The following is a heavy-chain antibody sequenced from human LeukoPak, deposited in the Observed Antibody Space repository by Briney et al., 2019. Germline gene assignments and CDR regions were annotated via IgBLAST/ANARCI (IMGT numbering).Heavy chain of an antibody. CDR1: GFTFSSYA. Sequence: GGSLRLSCAASGFTFSSYAMSWVRQAPGRGLEWVSAISGSGGSTYYADSVKGPFTISRDNSKNTLYLQMNSLRAEDTAVYYCAKDKSDCGGDCYPQNYFDYWGQGTLVTVSS. D-gene: IGHD2-21*02. V-gene: IGHV3-23*01. J-gene: IGHJ4*02. CDR3: AKDKSDCGGDCYPQNYFDY. CDR2: ISGSGGST.